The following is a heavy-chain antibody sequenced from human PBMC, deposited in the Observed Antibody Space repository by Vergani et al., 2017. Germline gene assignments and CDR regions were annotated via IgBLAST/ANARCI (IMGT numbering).Heavy chain of an antibody. CDR3: AREGSPNTVTLGY. D-gene: IGHD4-17*01. CDR1: GFTFSSYA. Sequence: QVQLVESGGGLVKPGGSLRLSCAASGFTFSSYAMHWVRQAPGKGLEWVAVISYDGSNKYYADSVKGRFTISRDNSKNTLYLQMNSLRAEDTAVYYCAREGSPNTVTLGYWGQGTLVTVSS. CDR2: ISYDGSNK. J-gene: IGHJ4*02. V-gene: IGHV3-30-3*01.